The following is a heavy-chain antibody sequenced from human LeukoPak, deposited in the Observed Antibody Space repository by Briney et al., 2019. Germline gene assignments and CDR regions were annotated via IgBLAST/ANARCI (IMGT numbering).Heavy chain of an antibody. V-gene: IGHV3-21*01. CDR2: ISSSSSHI. CDR1: GLTFSRYS. J-gene: IGHJ6*02. D-gene: IGHD5-24*01. CDR3: ARDLKMATSGGGYYYYYGMDV. Sequence: GGSLRLSCAASGLTFSRYSMNWVRQAPGKGLEWVSSISSSSSHIYYADSVKGRFTTSRDNAKNSLYLQMNSLRAEDTAVYYCARDLKMATSGGGYYYYYGMDVWGQGTTVTVSS.